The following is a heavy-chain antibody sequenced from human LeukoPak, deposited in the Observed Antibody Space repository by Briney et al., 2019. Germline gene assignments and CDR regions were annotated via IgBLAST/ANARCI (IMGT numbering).Heavy chain of an antibody. V-gene: IGHV1-2*02. D-gene: IGHD1-7*01. CDR3: ARDHRNSGDY. CDR2: INHKSGGT. Sequence: ASVNVSCKASGYTFIDFYTHWVRQAPGQGLEWMGWINHKSGGTSYAQKFQGRVTMTRDTSISTAYMELSGLRSDDTAVYYCARDHRNSGDYWGQGTLVTVSS. CDR1: GYTFIDFY. J-gene: IGHJ4*02.